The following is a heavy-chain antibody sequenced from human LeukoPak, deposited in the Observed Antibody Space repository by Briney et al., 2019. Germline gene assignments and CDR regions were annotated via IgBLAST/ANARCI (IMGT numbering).Heavy chain of an antibody. D-gene: IGHD2-15*01. CDR1: GYTFTGYY. CDR2: INPNSGGT. CDR3: ARENSYCSGGSCYGYAFDI. V-gene: IGHV1-2*02. Sequence: ASVKVSCEASGYTFTGYYMHWVRQAPGQGLEWMGWINPNSGGTNYAQKFQGRVTMTRDTSISTAYMELSRLRSDDTAVYYCARENSYCSGGSCYGYAFDIWGQGTMVTVSS. J-gene: IGHJ3*02.